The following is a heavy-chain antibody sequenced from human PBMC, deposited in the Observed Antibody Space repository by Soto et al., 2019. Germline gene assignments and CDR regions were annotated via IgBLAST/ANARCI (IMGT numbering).Heavy chain of an antibody. CDR2: INHSGST. D-gene: IGHD2-2*01. CDR3: ARDYGGYCSSTSCYFPYYYYGMDV. Sequence: SETLSLTCAVYGGSFSGYYWSWIRQPPGKGLEWIGEINHSGSTNYNPSLKSRVTISVDTSKNQFSLKLSSVTAADTAVYYCARDYGGYCSSTSCYFPYYYYGMDVWGQGTTVTVSS. CDR1: GGSFSGYY. V-gene: IGHV4-34*01. J-gene: IGHJ6*02.